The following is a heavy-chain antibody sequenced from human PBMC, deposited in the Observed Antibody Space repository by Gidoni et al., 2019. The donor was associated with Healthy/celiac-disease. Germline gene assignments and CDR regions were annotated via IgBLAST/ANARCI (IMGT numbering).Heavy chain of an antibody. CDR2: INHSGST. V-gene: IGHV4-34*01. CDR3: ARVVVPAAMYAFDI. D-gene: IGHD2-2*01. CDR1: GGSFSGYY. Sequence: QVQLQQWGAGLLKPAETLSLTCAVYGGSFSGYYWSWIRQPPGKGLGWIGEINHSGSTNYNPSLKSRITISVDTSKNQFSLKLSSVTAADTAVYYCARVVVPAAMYAFDIWGQGTMVTVSS. J-gene: IGHJ3*02.